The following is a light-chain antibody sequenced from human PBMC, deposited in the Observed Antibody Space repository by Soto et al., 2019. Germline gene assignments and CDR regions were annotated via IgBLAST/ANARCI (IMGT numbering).Light chain of an antibody. CDR2: KGT. V-gene: IGLV2-23*01. CDR3: CSSAPESTYV. J-gene: IGLJ1*01. CDR1: SSDVGAYNS. Sequence: QSVLAQPASVSGSPGQSITISCTGTSSDVGAYNSVSWYQQHPHRAPQVIIYKGTQRPSGFSNRFSGSTSGNAASLTISALQTDDEADYFCCSSAPESTYVCGTGTKRTVL.